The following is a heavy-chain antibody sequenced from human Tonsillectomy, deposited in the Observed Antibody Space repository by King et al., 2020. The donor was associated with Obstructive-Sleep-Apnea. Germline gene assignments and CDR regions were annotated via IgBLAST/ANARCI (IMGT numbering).Heavy chain of an antibody. CDR3: ARLDSGPYHFDF. CDR1: GYSFSSYW. CDR2: IYPTDSDT. J-gene: IGHJ4*02. Sequence: EGQLVQSGAEVKKPGESLKISCKASGYSFSSYWIAWVRQMPGKGLEWMGIIYPTDSDTRYSPSFQGQITISADRSITTAYLQWSNVKASDTAMYYCARLDSGPYHFDFWGQGTLLTVSS. V-gene: IGHV5-51*01. D-gene: IGHD6-19*01.